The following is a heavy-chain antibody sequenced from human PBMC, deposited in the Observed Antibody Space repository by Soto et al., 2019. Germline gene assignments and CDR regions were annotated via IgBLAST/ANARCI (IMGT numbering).Heavy chain of an antibody. V-gene: IGHV3-23*01. Sequence: GSLRLSGAASGFTFSSYAMSWVRQAPGKGLEWVSLISGSGVSTYYADSVKGRFTISRDNSKNTLHLQMNSLRAEDTAVYYCAKAVSGSIRYFDYWGQGTLVTVSS. CDR1: GFTFSSYA. CDR3: AKAVSGSIRYFDY. D-gene: IGHD1-26*01. CDR2: ISGSGVST. J-gene: IGHJ4*02.